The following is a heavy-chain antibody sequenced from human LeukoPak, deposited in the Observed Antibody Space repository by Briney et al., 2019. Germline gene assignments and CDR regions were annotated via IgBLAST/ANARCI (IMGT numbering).Heavy chain of an antibody. CDR3: ARYYGGNSGLDY. D-gene: IGHD4-23*01. V-gene: IGHV3-23*01. Sequence: GRSLRLSCAASGFTFSSYAMSWVRQAPGKGLEWVSAISGSGGSTYYADSVKGRFTISRDNSKNTLYLQMNSLRAEDTAVYYCARYYGGNSGLDYWGQGTLVTVSS. J-gene: IGHJ4*02. CDR1: GFTFSSYA. CDR2: ISGSGGST.